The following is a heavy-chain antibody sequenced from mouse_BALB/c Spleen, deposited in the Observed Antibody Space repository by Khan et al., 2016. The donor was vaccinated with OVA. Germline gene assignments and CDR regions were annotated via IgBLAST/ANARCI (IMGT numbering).Heavy chain of an antibody. V-gene: IGHV2-4-1*01. D-gene: IGHD2-14*01. CDR3: ARNSYMYDFTY. CDR1: GFSLTTYG. Sequence: QVQLQQSGPGLVQPSQNLSVTCTVAGFSLTTYGIHWVRQSPGKGLEWLGVIWSGGTTDYNAAFISRLNITKDNSKSQVFFKMNSLQPDDTAMYYCARNSYMYDFTYWGQGTLVTVSA. J-gene: IGHJ3*01. CDR2: IWSGGTT.